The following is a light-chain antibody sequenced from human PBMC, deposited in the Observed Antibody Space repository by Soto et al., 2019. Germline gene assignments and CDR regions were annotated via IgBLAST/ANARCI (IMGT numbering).Light chain of an antibody. CDR1: SSDVGGYNY. CDR3: SSYTRSIALV. V-gene: IGLV2-14*03. J-gene: IGLJ2*01. Sequence: QSALTQPASVSGSPGQSITISCTGTSSDVGGYNYVSWYQQHPGKAPKLMIYDVSNRPSGVSNRFSGSKSGNTASLTISGLQAEDECDYYCSSYTRSIALVFGGGTKVTVL. CDR2: DVS.